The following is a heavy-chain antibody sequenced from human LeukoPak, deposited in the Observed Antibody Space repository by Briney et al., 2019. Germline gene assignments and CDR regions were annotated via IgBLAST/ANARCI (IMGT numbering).Heavy chain of an antibody. CDR1: GYRLTNYW. Sequence: GGSLRLSCKVSGYRLTNYWISWVRQMPGKGLEWMGRIDPSDSETKYSPSFQGHVTISVDKSISTAYLQWGSLRGLDTAMYFCARSVKGGISARHYWYFDLWGRGTLVTVSS. D-gene: IGHD3-16*01. CDR3: ARSVKGGISARHYWYFDL. J-gene: IGHJ2*01. V-gene: IGHV5-10-1*01. CDR2: IDPSDSET.